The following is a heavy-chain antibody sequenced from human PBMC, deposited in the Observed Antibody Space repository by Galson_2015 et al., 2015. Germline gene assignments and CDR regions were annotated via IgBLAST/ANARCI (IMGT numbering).Heavy chain of an antibody. CDR2: ISYDGSNK. D-gene: IGHD3-10*01. CDR3: AMGTWFGELLGVGY. V-gene: IGHV3-30*03. CDR1: GFTFSSYG. Sequence: SLRLSCAASGFTFSSYGMHWVRQAPGKGLEWVAVISYDGSNKYYADSVKGRFTISRDNSKNTLYLQMNSLRAEDTAVYYCAMGTWFGELLGVGYWGQGTLVTVSS. J-gene: IGHJ4*02.